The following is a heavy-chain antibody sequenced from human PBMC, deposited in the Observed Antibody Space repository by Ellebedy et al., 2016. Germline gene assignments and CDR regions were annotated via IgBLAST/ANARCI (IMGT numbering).Heavy chain of an antibody. CDR1: GYTFTSYG. J-gene: IGHJ4*02. Sequence: ASVKVSCXASGYTFTSYGISWVRQAPGQGLEWMGWISAYNGNTNYAQKLQGRVTMTTDTSTSTAYMELRSLRSDDTAVYYCARDYYDSSGYQRSDYWGQGTLVTVSS. CDR3: ARDYYDSSGYQRSDY. CDR2: ISAYNGNT. V-gene: IGHV1-18*01. D-gene: IGHD3-22*01.